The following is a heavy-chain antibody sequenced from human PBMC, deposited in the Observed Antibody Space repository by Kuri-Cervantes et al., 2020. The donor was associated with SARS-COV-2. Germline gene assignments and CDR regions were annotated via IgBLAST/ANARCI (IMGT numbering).Heavy chain of an antibody. CDR3: ARYYRDAFDI. D-gene: IGHD3-10*01. V-gene: IGHV3-30*03. CDR1: GFTFTSQA. J-gene: IGHJ3*02. Sequence: GGSLRLSCAVAGFTFTSQAMHWVRQAPGKGLEWVALISYDGSNKFYADSVKGRFTISRDNSKNALYLQMNSLRAEDTAVYYCARYYRDAFDIWGQGTMVTVSS. CDR2: ISYDGSNK.